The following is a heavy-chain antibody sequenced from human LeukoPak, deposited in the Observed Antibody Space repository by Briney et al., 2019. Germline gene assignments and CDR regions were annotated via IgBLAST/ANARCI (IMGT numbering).Heavy chain of an antibody. J-gene: IGHJ4*02. D-gene: IGHD2-15*01. CDR3: IKEKKGSRFTAFDF. V-gene: IGHV3-74*03. CDR2: INDDGRTT. CDR1: GFTFSYYW. Sequence: GGSLRLSCAASGFTFSYYWMHWVRQAPGEGLVWVSRINDDGRTTTYADSVKGRFTISRDNSKNSLFLEMNNLRTEDTGLYSCIKEKKGSRFTAFDFWGQGTLVTVSS.